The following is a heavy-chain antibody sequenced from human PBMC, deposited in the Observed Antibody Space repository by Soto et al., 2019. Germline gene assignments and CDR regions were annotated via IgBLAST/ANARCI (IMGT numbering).Heavy chain of an antibody. Sequence: GGSLRLSCAASVFTFSSYGMHWVRQAPGKGLEWVAVIWYDGSNKYYADSVKGRFTISRDNSKNTLYLQMNSLRAEDTAVYYCARRAPTGDYFDYWGQGTLVTVSS. CDR2: IWYDGSNK. D-gene: IGHD1-26*01. V-gene: IGHV3-33*01. J-gene: IGHJ4*02. CDR1: VFTFSSYG. CDR3: ARRAPTGDYFDY.